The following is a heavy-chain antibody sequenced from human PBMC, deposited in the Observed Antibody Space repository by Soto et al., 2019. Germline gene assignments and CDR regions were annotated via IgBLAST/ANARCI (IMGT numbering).Heavy chain of an antibody. Sequence: GGSLRLSCAASGFTFSSYGMHWVRQAPGKGLEWVAVIWYDGSNKYYADSVKGRFTISRDNSNNTLYLQMNSLRAEDTAVYYCAREDSSSSEYYFDYWGQGTLVTVSS. CDR1: GFTFSSYG. D-gene: IGHD6-13*01. CDR2: IWYDGSNK. V-gene: IGHV3-33*01. CDR3: AREDSSSSEYYFDY. J-gene: IGHJ4*02.